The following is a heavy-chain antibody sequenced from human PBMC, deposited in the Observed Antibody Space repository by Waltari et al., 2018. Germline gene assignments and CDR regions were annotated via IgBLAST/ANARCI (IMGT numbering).Heavy chain of an antibody. J-gene: IGHJ4*02. CDR1: GGSFSNSY. V-gene: IGHV4-4*07. Sequence: QVQLQESGPGLVKPSETLSLTCSVSGGSFSNSYWGWIRQSARKGREWIGRINVDGRINYNPSRESRVTMSVDPFKSQFSLQLKSLTAADTAVYYCARVGPNTQLADLWGQGMLVTVST. CDR3: ARVGPNTQLADL. D-gene: IGHD6-13*01. CDR2: INVDGRI.